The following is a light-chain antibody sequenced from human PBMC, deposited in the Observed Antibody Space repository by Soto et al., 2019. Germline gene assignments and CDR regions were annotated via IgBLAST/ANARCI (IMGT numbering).Light chain of an antibody. V-gene: IGLV2-8*01. CDR2: EVT. Sequence: QSALTQPPSASGSPGQSVTISCTGTSSDVGGYNFVSWYQHHPGKAPKLMIYEVTKRPSGVPDRFSGSRSGNTASLTVSGLQTEDEADYYCSSYAGSIYVFGTGTK. J-gene: IGLJ1*01. CDR3: SSYAGSIYV. CDR1: SSDVGGYNF.